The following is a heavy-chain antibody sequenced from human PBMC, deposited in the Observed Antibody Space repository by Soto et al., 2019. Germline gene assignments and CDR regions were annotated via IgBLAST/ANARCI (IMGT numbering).Heavy chain of an antibody. CDR3: SRLCLVVCSSRCFDY. V-gene: IGHV4-30-2*01. CDR1: GGSISSGGYS. CDR2: IYHSGST. J-gene: IGHJ4*02. Sequence: SETLSLTCAVSGGSISSGGYSWSWIRQPPGKGLEWIGYIYHSGSTYYNPSLKSRVTISVDRSKNQFSLKLTSMTAADTAVYYCSRLCLVVCSSRCFDYWGQGTLVTVSS. D-gene: IGHD2-15*01.